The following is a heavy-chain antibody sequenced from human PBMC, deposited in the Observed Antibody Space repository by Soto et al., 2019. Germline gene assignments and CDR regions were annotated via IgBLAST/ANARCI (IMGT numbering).Heavy chain of an antibody. D-gene: IGHD3-22*01. CDR2: ISSSGSTI. Sequence: EVQLVESGGGLVQPGGSLRLSCAASGFTFSSYEMNWVRQAPGKGLEWVSYISSSGSTIYYADSVKGQFTISRDNAKNLLYLQMNSRGAEDTAVYYCARDPMIVVQNHLRAFDIWGQGTMVTVSS. V-gene: IGHV3-48*03. CDR1: GFTFSSYE. J-gene: IGHJ3*02. CDR3: ARDPMIVVQNHLRAFDI.